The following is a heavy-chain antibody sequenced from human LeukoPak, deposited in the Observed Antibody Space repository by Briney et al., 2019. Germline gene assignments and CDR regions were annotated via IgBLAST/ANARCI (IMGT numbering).Heavy chain of an antibody. V-gene: IGHV4-59*08. J-gene: IGHJ4*02. D-gene: IGHD4-17*01. CDR2: IYYSGST. CDR1: GGSINSYY. CDR3: ARHWTVDYAIDY. Sequence: SETLSLTCTVSGGSINSYYWSWIRQPPGKGLEWIGYIYYSGSTNYNPSLKSRVTISVDTSKNQFSLKLSSVTAADTAVYYCARHWTVDYAIDYWGQGTLVTVSS.